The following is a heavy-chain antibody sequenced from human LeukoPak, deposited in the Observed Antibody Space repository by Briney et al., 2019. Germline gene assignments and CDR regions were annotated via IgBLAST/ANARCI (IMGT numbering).Heavy chain of an antibody. J-gene: IGHJ4*02. Sequence: GGSLRLSCAASGFTFSRNSMIWVRQAPGKGLEWVSSISTSSSYIDYADSVKGRFTISRDNAKNSLFLQMNSLRAEDTAVYYCARGAEGIAASDSKFDYWGQGTLVTVSS. CDR1: GFTFSRNS. CDR3: ARGAEGIAASDSKFDY. CDR2: ISTSSSYI. V-gene: IGHV3-21*01. D-gene: IGHD6-13*01.